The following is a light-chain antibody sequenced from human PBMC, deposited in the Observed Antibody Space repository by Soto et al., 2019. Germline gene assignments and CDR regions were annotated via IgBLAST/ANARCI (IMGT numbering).Light chain of an antibody. V-gene: IGKV1-39*01. J-gene: IGKJ5*01. CDR3: QQSYSTLIT. CDR1: QSINTY. CDR2: DAS. Sequence: IQMTQSPSSLSASVGDRVTITCRASQSINTYLNWYQQKPGKAPNLLIYDASTLESGVPSRFSGSGSGTHLTLTVSSLQPEDFATYYCQQSYSTLITFGQGTRLEMK.